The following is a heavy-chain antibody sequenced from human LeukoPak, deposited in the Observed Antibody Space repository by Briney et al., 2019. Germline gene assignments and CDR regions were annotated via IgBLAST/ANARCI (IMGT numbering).Heavy chain of an antibody. CDR2: IIPIFGTA. D-gene: IGHD3-22*01. J-gene: IGHJ3*02. Sequence: ASVKVSCKASGGTFSSYAISWVRQAPGQGLEWMGGIIPIFGTANYAQKFQGRVTITTDESTSTAYMELSSLRSDDTAVYYCARTLCDSSGYYHYCDAFDIWGQGTMVTVSS. CDR1: GGTFSSYA. CDR3: ARTLCDSSGYYHYCDAFDI. V-gene: IGHV1-69*05.